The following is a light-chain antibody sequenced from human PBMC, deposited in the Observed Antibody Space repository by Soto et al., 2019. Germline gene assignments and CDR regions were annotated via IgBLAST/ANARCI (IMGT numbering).Light chain of an antibody. CDR2: AAS. Sequence: DLQMTQSPSAMSASIGDRVTITCRASQAITNYLAWFQQKPGQVPKRLIYAASILQGGVPSRFSGSGSGTEFTLTISGLQPEDFATYYCLQHNTYPPTFGQGTKVEIK. CDR3: LQHNTYPPT. J-gene: IGKJ2*01. V-gene: IGKV1-17*03. CDR1: QAITNY.